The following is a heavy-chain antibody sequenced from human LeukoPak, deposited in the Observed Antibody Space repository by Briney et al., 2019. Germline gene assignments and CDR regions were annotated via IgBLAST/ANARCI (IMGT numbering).Heavy chain of an antibody. D-gene: IGHD7-27*01. Sequence: GGSLRLSCAASGFTFSTSWMTWVRQAPGKGLEWVANIKADGSEKYYVDSVRGRFTISRDNAKNSLSLQMNSLRADDAAVYYCARHWEWAFDIWGQGTMVTVSS. J-gene: IGHJ3*02. CDR3: ARHWEWAFDI. CDR2: IKADGSEK. CDR1: GFTFSTSW. V-gene: IGHV3-7*01.